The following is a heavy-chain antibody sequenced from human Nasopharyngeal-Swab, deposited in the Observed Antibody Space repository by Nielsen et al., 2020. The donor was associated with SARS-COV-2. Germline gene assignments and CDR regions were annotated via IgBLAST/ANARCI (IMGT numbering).Heavy chain of an antibody. J-gene: IGHJ3*02. V-gene: IGHV5-51*01. CDR1: GYSFTSYW. CDR2: IYPGDSDT. D-gene: IGHD3-16*02. CDR3: ARQLMITFGGVIVTGAFDI. Sequence: GESLKISCTGSGYSFTSYWIGWVRQMPGKGLEWMGIIYPGDSDTRYSPSFQGQVTISADKSISTAYLQWSSLKASDTAMYYCARQLMITFGGVIVTGAFDIWGQGTMVTVSS.